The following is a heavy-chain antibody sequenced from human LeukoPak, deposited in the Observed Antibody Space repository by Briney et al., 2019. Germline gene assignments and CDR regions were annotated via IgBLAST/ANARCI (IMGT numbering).Heavy chain of an antibody. CDR3: ARVTTYYYYMDV. V-gene: IGHV3-48*01. J-gene: IGHJ6*03. D-gene: IGHD1/OR15-1a*01. CDR1: GFTFSSYS. CDR2: ISRSSSTI. Sequence: GGSLRLSCAASGFTFSSYSMNWVRQAPGKGLEWVSYISRSSSTIYYADSVKGRFTISRDNAKNSLYLQMNNLRAEDTAVYYCARVTTYYYYMDVWGKGTTVTVSS.